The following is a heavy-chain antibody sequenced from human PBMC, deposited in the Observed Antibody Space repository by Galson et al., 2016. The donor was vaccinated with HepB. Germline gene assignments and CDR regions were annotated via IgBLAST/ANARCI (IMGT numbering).Heavy chain of an antibody. Sequence: SVKVSCKASGYTFGNYGISWVRQAPGQGLEWMAWISAYNGNSNTDYAKKFQGRVSMTTDPSTSTAYMELTSLKSDDTAVYYCARGMVRRGWYYGMDVWGQGTTVTVSS. V-gene: IGHV1-18*01. D-gene: IGHD3-10*01. J-gene: IGHJ6*02. CDR3: ARGMVRRGWYYGMDV. CDR1: GYTFGNYG. CDR2: ISAYNGNSNT.